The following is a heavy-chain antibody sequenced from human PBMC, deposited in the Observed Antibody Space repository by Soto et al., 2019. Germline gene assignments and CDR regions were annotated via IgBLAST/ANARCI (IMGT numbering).Heavy chain of an antibody. CDR3: ARGKVRGVILTFGSAISDVDI. CDR1: GGTFSSYA. Sequence: QVQLVPSGAEVKKPGSSVKVSCKASGGTFSSYAISWVRQAPGQGLEWMGGIIPIFGTANYAQKFQGRVTINANETPSTAYRELSSLRSEDTAVYYCARGKVRGVILTFGSAISDVDIWGQGTMVTVSS. CDR2: IIPIFGTA. D-gene: IGHD3-10*01. J-gene: IGHJ3*02. V-gene: IGHV1-69*01.